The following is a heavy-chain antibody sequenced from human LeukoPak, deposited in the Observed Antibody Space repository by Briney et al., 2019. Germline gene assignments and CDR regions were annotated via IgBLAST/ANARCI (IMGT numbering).Heavy chain of an antibody. CDR3: ARGSSGSYYYMDV. J-gene: IGHJ6*03. Sequence: GGSLRLSCAASGFTFSSYWMSWVRQAPGKGLEWVANIKQDGSEKYYVDSVKGRFTISRDNAKNSLYLQMNSLRAEDTAVYYCARGSSGSYYYMDVWGKGTTVTVSS. V-gene: IGHV3-7*03. CDR2: IKQDGSEK. CDR1: GFTFSSYW. D-gene: IGHD6-25*01.